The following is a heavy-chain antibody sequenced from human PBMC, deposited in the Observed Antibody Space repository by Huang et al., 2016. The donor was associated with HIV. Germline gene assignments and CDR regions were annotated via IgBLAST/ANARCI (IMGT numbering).Heavy chain of an antibody. CDR2: IDPGDADT. CDR1: GFSFTNYW. J-gene: IGHJ4*02. D-gene: IGHD5-18*01. CDR3: ARPLLGYSNGYYFDY. V-gene: IGHV5-51*03. Sequence: EVQLVQSGAEVKKPGESLKISCKGSGFSFTNYWIGWVRQMHGKGLEWMGIIDPGDADTTSRPSCRGQVTISADKSINTAYLQWNSLKASDSAMYYCARPLLGYSNGYYFDYWGQGTLVTVSS.